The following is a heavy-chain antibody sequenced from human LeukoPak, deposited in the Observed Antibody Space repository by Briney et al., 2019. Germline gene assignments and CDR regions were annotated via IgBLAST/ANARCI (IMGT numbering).Heavy chain of an antibody. CDR1: GFTFNNYN. V-gene: IGHV3-21*01. Sequence: GGSLRLSCAASGFTFNNYNMNWVRQAPGKGLEWVSSITGNRDYIYYSDSVRGRFTISRDNAKNSLDLQMNSLRAEDTAVYYCARGGGTSSVSQIDYWGQGTLVTVSS. J-gene: IGHJ4*02. D-gene: IGHD6-6*01. CDR3: ARGGGTSSVSQIDY. CDR2: ITGNRDYI.